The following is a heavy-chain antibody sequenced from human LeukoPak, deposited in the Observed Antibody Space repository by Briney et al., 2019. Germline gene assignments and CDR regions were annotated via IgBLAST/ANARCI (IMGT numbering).Heavy chain of an antibody. J-gene: IGHJ5*02. CDR3: ARGSPPFDP. V-gene: IGHV4-39*07. CDR2: IYYSGST. CDR1: GGSISSSSYY. Sequence: SEALSLTCTVSGGSISSSSYYWGWIRQPPGKGLEWIGSIYYSGSTYYNPSLKSRVTISVDTSKNQFSLKLSSVTAADTAVYYCARGSPPFDPWGQGTLVTVSS.